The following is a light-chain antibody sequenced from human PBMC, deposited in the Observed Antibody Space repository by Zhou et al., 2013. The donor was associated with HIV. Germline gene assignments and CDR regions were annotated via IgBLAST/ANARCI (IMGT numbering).Light chain of an antibody. CDR3: QQYHSYWT. CDR1: QGISTY. CDR2: KAS. Sequence: AIVITQSPSSLSASTGDRVTITCRASQGISTYLAWYQLKPGKAPKLLIYKASNLESGVPSRFSGSGSGTEFTLTITSLQPDDFATYYCQQYHSYWTFGQGTKGGNQT. J-gene: IGKJ1*01. V-gene: IGKV1-8*01.